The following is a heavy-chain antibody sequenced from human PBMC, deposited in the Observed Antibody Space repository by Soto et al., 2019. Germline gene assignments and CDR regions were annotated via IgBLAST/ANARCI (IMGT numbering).Heavy chain of an antibody. CDR2: ISHSGTA. J-gene: IGHJ3*01. CDR1: GDSISSSHW. Sequence: QVHLQESGPGLVKPSGTLALTCAVSGDSISSSHWWTWVRQSPGKGLEYIGEISHSGTANSNPSLKSRVTISVDKSKNHFYLTLTALTAADTAVYYCARVVLSITRGAFDAWGQGTPVTVSP. CDR3: ARVVLSITRGAFDA. D-gene: IGHD1-20*01. V-gene: IGHV4-4*02.